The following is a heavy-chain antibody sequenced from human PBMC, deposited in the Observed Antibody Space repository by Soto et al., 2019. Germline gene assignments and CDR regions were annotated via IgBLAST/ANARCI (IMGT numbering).Heavy chain of an antibody. Sequence: SETLSLTCAVYGGSFSGYYWSWIRQPPGKGLEWIGEITHSGSTNYNPSLKSRLTLSIDTSKNQFSLEMNSVTAADTAVYYCARVGITMIVVGLSRFDYWGQGTLVTVSS. CDR1: GGSFSGYY. CDR3: ARVGITMIVVGLSRFDY. J-gene: IGHJ4*02. D-gene: IGHD3-22*01. V-gene: IGHV4-34*01. CDR2: ITHSGST.